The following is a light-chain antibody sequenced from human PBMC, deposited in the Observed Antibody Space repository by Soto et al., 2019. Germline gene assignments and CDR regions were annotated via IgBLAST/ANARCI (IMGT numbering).Light chain of an antibody. CDR3: SSYTSITTFYV. V-gene: IGLV2-14*01. J-gene: IGLJ1*01. CDR2: DVS. Sequence: QSALTQPASVSGSPGQSITISCTGTSSDVGGHNYVSWYQQHPGKAPKLMIYDVSNRPSGVSNRFSGSKSGNTASLSISGLQAEDEDDYYCSSYTSITTFYVFGAGTKVTVL. CDR1: SSDVGGHNY.